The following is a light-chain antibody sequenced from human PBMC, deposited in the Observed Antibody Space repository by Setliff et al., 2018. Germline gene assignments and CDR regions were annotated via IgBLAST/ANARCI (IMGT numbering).Light chain of an antibody. Sequence: QSALTQPASVSGSPGQSITISCTGTSSDVGGYNYVSWYQQHPGKAPRLMIYDVSKRPSGVSNRFSGSKSGNTASLTISGLQAEDEADYYCSSYAGSNNPYVFGTGTKV. V-gene: IGLV2-14*01. CDR3: SSYAGSNNPYV. CDR1: SSDVGGYNY. CDR2: DVS. J-gene: IGLJ1*01.